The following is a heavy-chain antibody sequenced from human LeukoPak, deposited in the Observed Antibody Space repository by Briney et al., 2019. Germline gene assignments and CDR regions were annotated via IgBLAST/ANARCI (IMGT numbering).Heavy chain of an antibody. V-gene: IGHV4-39*07. CDR1: GGSLSDSNSF. J-gene: IGHJ4*02. CDR3: AGSGDSHFGFYYFDY. D-gene: IGHD2-21*02. Sequence: SETLSLTCAVSGGSLSDSNSFWGWIRQPPGKGLEWIGEINHSGSTNYNPSLKSRVTISVDTSKNQFSVKLSSVTAADTAVYYCAGSGDSHFGFYYFDYWGQGTLVTVSS. CDR2: INHSGST.